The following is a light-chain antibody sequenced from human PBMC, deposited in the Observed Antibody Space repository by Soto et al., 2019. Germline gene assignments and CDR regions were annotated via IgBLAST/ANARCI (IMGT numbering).Light chain of an antibody. V-gene: IGLV2-23*01. CDR2: EGS. CDR1: TSDVGAYNY. J-gene: IGLJ2*01. CDR3: CSYAGSSTVI. Sequence: QSALTQPASVSGSPGQSVSISCTGSTSDVGAYNYVAWYQHKPGKAPKLMIYEGSERPSGVSSRFSGSKFGNTASLTISGLQAEDEADYYCCSYAGSSTVIFGGGTKLTVL.